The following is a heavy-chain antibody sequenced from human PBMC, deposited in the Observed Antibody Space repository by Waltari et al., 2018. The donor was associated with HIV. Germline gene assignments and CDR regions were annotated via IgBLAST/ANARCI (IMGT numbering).Heavy chain of an antibody. J-gene: IGHJ4*02. V-gene: IGHV4-4*07. D-gene: IGHD5-12*01. Sequence: QVQLQESGPGLVKPSETLSLTCSVSGVSIRVYYWHWIRQSAGKGLEWIGRIYIRGNTHYNPSLTSRLTMSLDTSRNQFSLKLSSVTAADTAVYYCARGSPSGYDDFDFWGLGTLVTVSS. CDR2: IYIRGNT. CDR1: GVSIRVYY. CDR3: ARGSPSGYDDFDF.